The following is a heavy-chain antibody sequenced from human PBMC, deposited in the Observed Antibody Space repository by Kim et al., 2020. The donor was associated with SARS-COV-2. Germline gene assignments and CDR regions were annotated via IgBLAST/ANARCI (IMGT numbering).Heavy chain of an antibody. J-gene: IGHJ4*02. D-gene: IGHD3-22*01. CDR1: GFTFSSYA. V-gene: IGHV3-23*01. CDR3: AKRGRGADYYDSSGYYYDY. CDR2: ISGSGGST. Sequence: GGSLRLSCAASGFTFSSYAMSWVRQAPGKGLEWVSLISGSGGSTYYADSVKGRFTISRDNSKNTPYLQMNSLRAEDTAVYYCAKRGRGADYYDSSGYYYDYWGQGTLVTVSS.